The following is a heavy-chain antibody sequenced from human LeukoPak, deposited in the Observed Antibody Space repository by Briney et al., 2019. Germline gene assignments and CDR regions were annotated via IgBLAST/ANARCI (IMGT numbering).Heavy chain of an antibody. J-gene: IGHJ3*02. CDR1: GFTFSDYY. Sequence: GGSLRLSCAASGFTFSDYYMSWIRQAPGKGLEWVSSISNSDSTMYYADSVKGRFTISRDNAKNSLYPQMNSLRAEDTAVYYCARGPGALVGHAFDIWGQGTMVTVSS. CDR2: ISNSDSTM. CDR3: ARGPGALVGHAFDI. D-gene: IGHD5-18*01. V-gene: IGHV3-11*01.